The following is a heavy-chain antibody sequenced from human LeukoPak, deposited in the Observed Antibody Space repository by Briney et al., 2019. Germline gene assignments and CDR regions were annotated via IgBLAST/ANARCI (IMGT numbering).Heavy chain of an antibody. CDR1: GYTLTELS. V-gene: IGHV1-24*01. CDR2: FDPEDGET. J-gene: IGHJ6*02. CDR3: ATDQSVFYGMDV. Sequence: ASVKVSCKVSGYTLTELSMHWVRQAPGKGLEWMGGFDPEDGETIYAQKFQGRVTMTGDTSTDTAYMELSSLRSEDTAVYYCATDQSVFYGMDVWGQGTTVTVSS. D-gene: IGHD1-14*01.